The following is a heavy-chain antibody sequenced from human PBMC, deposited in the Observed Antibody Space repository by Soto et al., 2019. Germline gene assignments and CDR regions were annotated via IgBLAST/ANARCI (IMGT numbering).Heavy chain of an antibody. CDR1: GGSISSGDYY. J-gene: IGHJ5*02. CDR2: IYYSGST. V-gene: IGHV4-30-4*01. D-gene: IGHD6-6*01. Sequence: QVQLQESGPGLVKPSQTLSLTCTVSGGSISSGDYYWSWIRQPPGKGLEWIGYIYYSGSTFYNPSLKSRVTISVATSTNQFSLKLSSVPAADTAVYYCARERPDGARLDPWGQGTLVTVSS. CDR3: ARERPDGARLDP.